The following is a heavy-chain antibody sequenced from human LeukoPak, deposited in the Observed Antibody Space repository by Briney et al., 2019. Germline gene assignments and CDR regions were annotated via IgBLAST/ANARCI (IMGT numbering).Heavy chain of an antibody. D-gene: IGHD5-12*01. Sequence: SETLSLTCTVSGGSISSSSYYWGWIRQPPGKGLEWIGSIYYSGSTYYNPSLKSRVTISVDTSKNQFSLKLSSVTAADTAVYYCARDWVGGYDILYYMDVWGKGTTVTVSS. CDR2: IYYSGST. CDR3: ARDWVGGYDILYYMDV. CDR1: GGSISSSSYY. V-gene: IGHV4-39*07. J-gene: IGHJ6*03.